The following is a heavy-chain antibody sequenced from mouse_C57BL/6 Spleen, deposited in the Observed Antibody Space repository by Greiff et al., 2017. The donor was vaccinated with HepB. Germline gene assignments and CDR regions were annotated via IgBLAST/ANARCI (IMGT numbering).Heavy chain of an antibody. V-gene: IGHV1-81*01. J-gene: IGHJ2*01. CDR3: ARNHFDY. CDR1: GYTFTSYG. Sequence: QVHVKQSGAELARPGASVKLSCKASGYTFTSYGISWVKQSTGQGLEWIGEIYPRSGNTYYNEKFKGKATLTADKSSSTAYMELRSLTSEDSAVYFCARNHFDYWGQGTTLTVSS. CDR2: IYPRSGNT.